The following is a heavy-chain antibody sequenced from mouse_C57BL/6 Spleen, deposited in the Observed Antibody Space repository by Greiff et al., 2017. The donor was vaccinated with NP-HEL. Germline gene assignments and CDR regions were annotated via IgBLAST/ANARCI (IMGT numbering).Heavy chain of an antibody. CDR2: ISYDGSN. V-gene: IGHV3-6*01. Sequence: EVKLMESGPGLVKPSQSLSLTCSVTGYSITSGYYWNWIRQFPGNKLEWMGYISYDGSNNYNPSLKNRISITRDTSKNQFVLKLNSVTTEDTATYYCARDLVYYAMDYWGQGTSVTVSS. CDR3: ARDLVYYAMDY. J-gene: IGHJ4*01. CDR1: GYSITSGYY.